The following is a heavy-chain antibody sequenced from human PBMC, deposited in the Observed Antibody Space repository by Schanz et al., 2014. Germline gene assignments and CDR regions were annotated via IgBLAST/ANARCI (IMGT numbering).Heavy chain of an antibody. D-gene: IGHD2-15*01. CDR1: GYTFTSYG. J-gene: IGHJ4*02. CDR2: IKTSTGNP. V-gene: IGHV7-4-1*02. CDR3: ARGDCSGGSCPLFDD. Sequence: QVQLVQSGSELKKPGASVKVSCKTSGYTFTSYGINWVRQAPGQGLEWLGWIKTSTGNPTYAQGFTGRFVFSLDASVSTAYLQLSSLKAADTAVYYCARGDCSGGSCPLFDDWGQGTVVTVSS.